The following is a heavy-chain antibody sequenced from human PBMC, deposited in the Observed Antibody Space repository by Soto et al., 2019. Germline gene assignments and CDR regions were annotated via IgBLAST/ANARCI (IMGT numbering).Heavy chain of an antibody. CDR2: IXXXXXT. CDR3: ASSSLYGMDV. CDR1: GGSISSGYYY. J-gene: IGHJ6*02. Sequence: SETLSLTCSVSGGSISSGYYYWSWIRQPPGXGLXXIXXIXXXXXTXXXPSLKSRLIISIDTSKNQFYLKVGSVAAADTAVYYCASSSLYGMDVWGQGTTVTVSS. V-gene: IGHV4-30-4*01.